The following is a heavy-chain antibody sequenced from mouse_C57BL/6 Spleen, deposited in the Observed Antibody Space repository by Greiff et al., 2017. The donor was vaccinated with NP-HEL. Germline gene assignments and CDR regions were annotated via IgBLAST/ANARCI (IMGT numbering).Heavy chain of an antibody. CDR2: INPNNGGT. J-gene: IGHJ4*01. Sequence: EVQLQQSGPELVKPGASVKMSCKASGYTFTDYNMHWVKQSHGKSLEWIGYINPNNGGTSYNQKFKGKATLTVNKSSSTAYMELRSLTSEDSAVYNCARPLYYYGSMDYWGQGTSVTVSS. D-gene: IGHD1-1*01. V-gene: IGHV1-22*01. CDR3: ARPLYYYGSMDY. CDR1: GYTFTDYN.